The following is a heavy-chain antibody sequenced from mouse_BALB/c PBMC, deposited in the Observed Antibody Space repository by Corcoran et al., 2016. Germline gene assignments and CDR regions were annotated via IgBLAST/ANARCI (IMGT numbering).Heavy chain of an antibody. D-gene: IGHD1-1*01. CDR3: ARHGSAMDY. CDR2: INTHSGVP. J-gene: IGHJ4*01. V-gene: IGHV9-4*02. CDR1: GYTFTTAG. Sequence: QIQLVQSGPELKKPGETVRISCKASGYTFTTAGMQWVQKMPGKGLKWIGWINTHSGVPKYAEDFKGRFAFSLETSASTAHIQISNLKNEDTATYYGARHGSAMDYWGQGTAVTLSS.